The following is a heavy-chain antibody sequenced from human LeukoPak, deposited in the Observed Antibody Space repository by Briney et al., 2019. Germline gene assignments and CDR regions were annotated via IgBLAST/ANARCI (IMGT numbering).Heavy chain of an antibody. Sequence: GGSLRLSCTASGFTFGDYAMNWVRQAPGKGLEWVSSISSSSSYIYYADSVKGRFTISRDNAKNSLYLQMNSLRAEDTAVYYCARGSSDSGYDYDFDYWGQGTLVTVSS. CDR2: ISSSSSYI. V-gene: IGHV3-21*01. J-gene: IGHJ4*02. CDR3: ARGSSDSGYDYDFDY. CDR1: GFTFGDYA. D-gene: IGHD5-12*01.